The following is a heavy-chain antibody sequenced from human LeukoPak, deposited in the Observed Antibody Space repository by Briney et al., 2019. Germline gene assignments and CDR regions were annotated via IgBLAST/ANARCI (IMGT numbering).Heavy chain of an antibody. V-gene: IGHV3-30*02. D-gene: IGHD4-17*01. Sequence: GGSLRLSSAASGFTFSTYGMHWVRQAPGEGLEWAAFIRYDGRNKYYADSVKGRFTISRDNSKNTLCLQMNSLRAEDTAVYYCAKEIWPTVTTPGHTHFDYWGQGTLVTVSS. CDR3: AKEIWPTVTTPGHTHFDY. CDR2: IRYDGRNK. CDR1: GFTFSTYG. J-gene: IGHJ4*02.